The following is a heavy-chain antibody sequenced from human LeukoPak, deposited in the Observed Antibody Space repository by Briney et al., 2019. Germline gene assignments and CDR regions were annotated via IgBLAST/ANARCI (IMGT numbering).Heavy chain of an antibody. CDR1: GYTFTSYG. D-gene: IGHD6-13*01. V-gene: IGHV1-18*01. J-gene: IGHJ4*02. CDR3: ARVVSSSWYRLFDY. CDR2: ISAYNGNT. Sequence: ASVKVSCKASGYTFTSYGISWVRQAPGQGLEWMGWISAYNGNTNYAQKLQGRVTMTTDASTSTAYMELRSLRSDDTAVYYCARVVSSSWYRLFDYWGQGTLVTVSS.